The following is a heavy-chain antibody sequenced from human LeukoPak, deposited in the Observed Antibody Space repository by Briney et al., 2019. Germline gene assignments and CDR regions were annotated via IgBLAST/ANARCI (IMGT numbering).Heavy chain of an antibody. CDR3: ASHADIVVVPAAFDY. D-gene: IGHD2-2*01. CDR1: GFTFSDYY. V-gene: IGHV3-11*01. Sequence: GGSLRLSCAASGFTFSDYYMSWIRQAPGKGLEWVSYISSSGSTIYYADSVKGRFTISRDNAKNSLYLQMNSLRAEDTAVYYCASHADIVVVPAAFDYWGQGTLVSVSS. J-gene: IGHJ4*02. CDR2: ISSSGSTI.